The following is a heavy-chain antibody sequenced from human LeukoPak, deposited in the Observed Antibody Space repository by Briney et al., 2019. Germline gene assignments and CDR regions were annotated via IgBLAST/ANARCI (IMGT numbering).Heavy chain of an antibody. CDR3: ASGQPLVRGGAFDI. D-gene: IGHD6-13*01. CDR1: GGSISSSNW. J-gene: IGHJ3*02. V-gene: IGHV4-4*02. CDR2: IYHSGST. Sequence: PSGTLSLTCAVSGGSISSSNWWSWVRQPPGKGLEWIGEIYHSGSTNYNPSLKSRVTISVDKSKNQFSLKLSSVTAADTAVYYCASGQPLVRGGAFDIWGQGTMVTVSS.